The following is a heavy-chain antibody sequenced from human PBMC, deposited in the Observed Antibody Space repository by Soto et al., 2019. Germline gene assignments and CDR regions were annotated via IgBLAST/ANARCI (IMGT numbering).Heavy chain of an antibody. D-gene: IGHD3-9*01. CDR1: GYTFTGYY. V-gene: IGHV1-2*04. CDR3: ARGGVTYYDILTGYYTDY. J-gene: IGHJ4*02. Sequence: QVQLVQSGAEVKKPGASVKVSCKASGYTFTGYYMHWVRQAPGQGLEWMGWINPNSGGTNYAQKFQGWVTMSRDTSISTAYMELSRLRSDDTAVYYCARGGVTYYDILTGYYTDYWGQGTMVTVSS. CDR2: INPNSGGT.